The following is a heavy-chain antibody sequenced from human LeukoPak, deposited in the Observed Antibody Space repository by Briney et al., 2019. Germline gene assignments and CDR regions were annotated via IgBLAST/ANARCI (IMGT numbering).Heavy chain of an antibody. Sequence: SVKVSCKSSGYTFTSYYMHWARQAPGQGLEWMGVINPSSGSTSYPQKVQGRLTMTRDTSTSTVYMELSSLRSEDTAVYYCASLAAAGIPWGQGTLVTVSS. CDR1: GYTFTSYY. V-gene: IGHV1-46*01. J-gene: IGHJ5*02. CDR3: ASLAAAGIP. D-gene: IGHD6-13*01. CDR2: INPSSGST.